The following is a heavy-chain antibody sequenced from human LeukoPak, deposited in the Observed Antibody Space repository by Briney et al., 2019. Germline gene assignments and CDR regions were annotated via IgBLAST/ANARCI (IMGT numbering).Heavy chain of an antibody. CDR2: ISGSGGST. V-gene: IGHV3-23*01. CDR3: AKGSPFLWFGELSGCYFDY. D-gene: IGHD3-10*01. J-gene: IGHJ4*02. CDR1: XFTFSSYA. Sequence: SLRLXXAASXFTFSSYAMSWVRQAPGKGLEWVSAISGSGGSTYYADSVKGRFTISRDNSKNTLYLQMNSLRAEDTAVYYCAKGSPFLWFGELSGCYFDYWGQGTLVTVSS.